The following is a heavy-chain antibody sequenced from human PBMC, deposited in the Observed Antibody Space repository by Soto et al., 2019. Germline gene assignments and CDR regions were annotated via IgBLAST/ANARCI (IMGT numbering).Heavy chain of an antibody. CDR3: VRDYDSSGFYSGH. CDR1: GFTFSSYW. CDR2: IDSDGRST. V-gene: IGHV3-74*03. Sequence: VGSLRLSCAASGFTFSSYWMHWVRQSPGKGLVWVSQIDSDGRSTTYADTVKGRFTVSRDNAKNKLFLQMNSLRAEDTAVYYCVRDYDSSGFYSGHWGQGTLVTVSS. J-gene: IGHJ4*02. D-gene: IGHD3-22*01.